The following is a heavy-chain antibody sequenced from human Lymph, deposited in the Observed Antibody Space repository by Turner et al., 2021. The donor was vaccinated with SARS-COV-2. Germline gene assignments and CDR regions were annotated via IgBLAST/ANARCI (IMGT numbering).Heavy chain of an antibody. CDR1: GFTLSNYA. D-gene: IGHD3-3*01. CDR2: ISYDGSNK. V-gene: IGHV3-30-3*01. J-gene: IGHJ4*02. Sequence: QVQLVESGGGVVQPGRSLRLSCVASGFTLSNYAMHRVRQAPGKGLEWVAVISYDGSNKYYADSVKGRFTISRDNSKNTLYLQMNSLRAEDTAVYYCASNFWSAYRLDYWGQGTLVTVSS. CDR3: ASNFWSAYRLDY.